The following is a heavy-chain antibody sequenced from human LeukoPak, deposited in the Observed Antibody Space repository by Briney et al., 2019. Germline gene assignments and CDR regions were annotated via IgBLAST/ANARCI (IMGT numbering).Heavy chain of an antibody. CDR3: ASSQGYCSGGSCYPDY. J-gene: IGHJ4*02. D-gene: IGHD2-15*01. CDR2: INPSGGST. CDR1: GYTFTSYY. Sequence: GASVKVSCKASGYTFTSYYMHWVRQAPGQGLEWMGIINPSGGSTSYAQKFQGRVTMTRDTSTSTVYMELSSLRSEDTAVYYCASSQGYCSGGSCYPDYWGQGTLVTVSS. V-gene: IGHV1-46*01.